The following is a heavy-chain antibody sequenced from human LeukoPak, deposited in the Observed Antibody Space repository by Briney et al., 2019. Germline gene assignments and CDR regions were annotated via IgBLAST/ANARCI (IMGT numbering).Heavy chain of an antibody. D-gene: IGHD6-13*01. Sequence: GGSLRLSCAASGFTFSSYAMSWVRQAPGKGLEWVSAISGSGGSTYYADSVKGRFAISRDNSKNTLYLQMNSLRAEDTAVYYCAKAVAARKYYFDYWGQGTLVTVSS. V-gene: IGHV3-23*01. CDR3: AKAVAARKYYFDY. CDR2: ISGSGGST. CDR1: GFTFSSYA. J-gene: IGHJ4*02.